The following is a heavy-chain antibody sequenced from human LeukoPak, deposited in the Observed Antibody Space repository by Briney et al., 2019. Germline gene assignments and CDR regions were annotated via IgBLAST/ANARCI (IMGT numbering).Heavy chain of an antibody. CDR1: GGSISSYY. CDR2: IYPSGST. Sequence: SETLSLTCAVSGGSISSYYWTWIRQPAGKGLEWIGRIYPSGSTNYNPSLKSRVTMSVDTSKNQFSLKLNSVTAADTAAYYCARENSGSYRQFDYWGQGTLVTVSS. D-gene: IGHD1-26*01. CDR3: ARENSGSYRQFDY. V-gene: IGHV4-4*07. J-gene: IGHJ4*02.